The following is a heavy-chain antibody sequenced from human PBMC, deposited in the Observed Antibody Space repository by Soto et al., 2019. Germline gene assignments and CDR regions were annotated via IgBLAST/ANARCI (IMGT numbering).Heavy chain of an antibody. V-gene: IGHV3-21*01. J-gene: IGHJ4*02. CDR1: GFTFSSYS. CDR3: ARDLGSMVRGVIIPTYYFDY. CDR2: ISSSSSYI. Sequence: EVQLVESGGGLVKPGGSLRLSCAASGFTFSSYSMNWVRQAPGKGLEWVSSISSSSSYIYYADSVKGRFTISRDNAKHSLYLQMNSLRAEDTAVYYCARDLGSMVRGVIIPTYYFDYGGQGTLVTVSS. D-gene: IGHD3-10*01.